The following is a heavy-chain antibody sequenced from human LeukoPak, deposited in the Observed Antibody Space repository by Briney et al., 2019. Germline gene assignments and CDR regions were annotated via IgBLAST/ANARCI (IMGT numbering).Heavy chain of an antibody. CDR2: INPSGGST. V-gene: IGHV1-46*01. Sequence: ASVKVSCKASGHTFTSYYIHWVRQAPGQGLEWMGIINPSGGSTTYAQKFQGRVIMTRDTSTSTVYMELSSLRSEDTAVYYCARAISYSSGFDYWGQGTLVTVSS. CDR1: GHTFTSYY. CDR3: ARAISYSSGFDY. D-gene: IGHD6-19*01. J-gene: IGHJ4*02.